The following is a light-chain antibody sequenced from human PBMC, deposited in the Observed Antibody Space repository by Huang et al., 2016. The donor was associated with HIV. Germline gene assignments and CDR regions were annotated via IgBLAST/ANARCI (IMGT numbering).Light chain of an antibody. CDR3: HQYGSSMAT. CDR1: QSVDSGY. J-gene: IGKJ2*01. Sequence: ILTQSPGSLSLSPGDRVTLSCRASQSVDSGYVAWYHQKPGQSPRLIVYGTSSGASGIPSRFSGSGSGRDFSLTISGLESEDFGVYYCHQYGSSMATFGQGTKVDI. CDR2: GTS. V-gene: IGKV3-20*01.